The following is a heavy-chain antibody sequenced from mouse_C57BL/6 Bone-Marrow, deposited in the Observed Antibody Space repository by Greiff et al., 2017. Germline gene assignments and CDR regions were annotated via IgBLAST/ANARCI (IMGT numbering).Heavy chain of an antibody. CDR3: ARQMMVTTNYYAMDY. Sequence: EVKVVESGGGLVQPGESLKLSCESNEYEFPSHDMSWVRKTPEKRLELVAAINSDGGSTYYPDTMERRFIISRDNTKKTLYLQMSSLRSEDTALYYCARQMMVTTNYYAMDYWGQGTSVTVSS. CDR2: INSDGGST. V-gene: IGHV5-2*01. D-gene: IGHD2-3*01. J-gene: IGHJ4*01. CDR1: EYEFPSHD.